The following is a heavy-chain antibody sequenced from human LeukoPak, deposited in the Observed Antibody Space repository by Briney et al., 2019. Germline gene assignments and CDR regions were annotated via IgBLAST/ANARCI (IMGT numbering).Heavy chain of an antibody. D-gene: IGHD4-11*01. CDR2: IYYSGST. V-gene: IGHV4-59*01. Sequence: SETLSLTCTVPGGSISSYYWSWIRQPPGKGLEWIGYIYYSGSTNYNPSLKSRVTISVDTSKNQFSLKLSSVTAADTAVYYCAKDPIFKYSNYDPWGQGTLVTVSS. CDR1: GGSISSYY. CDR3: AKDPIFKYSNYDP. J-gene: IGHJ5*02.